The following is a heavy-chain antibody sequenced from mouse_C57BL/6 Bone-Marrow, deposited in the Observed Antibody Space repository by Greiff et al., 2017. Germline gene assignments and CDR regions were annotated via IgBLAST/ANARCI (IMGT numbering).Heavy chain of an antibody. D-gene: IGHD3-2*02. CDR2: IYPGSGST. J-gene: IGHJ4*01. V-gene: IGHV1-55*01. Sequence: VQLQQPGAELVKPGASVKMSCKASGYTFTSYWITWVKQRPGQGLEWIGDIYPGSGSTNYNEKFKSKATLTVDTSSSTAYMQLSRLTSEDSAVYYCAREARQLRLERDAMDYWGQGTSVTVSS. CDR1: GYTFTSYW. CDR3: AREARQLRLERDAMDY.